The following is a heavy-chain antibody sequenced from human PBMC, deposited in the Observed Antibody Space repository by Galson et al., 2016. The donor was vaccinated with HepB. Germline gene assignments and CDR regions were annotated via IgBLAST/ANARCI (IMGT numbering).Heavy chain of an antibody. Sequence: ETLSLTCTVAGGSINNYCWHWIRQPPGKGLEWVGFVGYNGDTRYNPSLRGRITISLDTPKNQSSLKLNSLTSADTAVYYCSREWSSFEFWGQGILVTVSS. CDR2: VGYNGDT. V-gene: IGHV4-59*01. J-gene: IGHJ4*02. D-gene: IGHD2-15*01. CDR1: GGSINNYC. CDR3: SREWSSFEF.